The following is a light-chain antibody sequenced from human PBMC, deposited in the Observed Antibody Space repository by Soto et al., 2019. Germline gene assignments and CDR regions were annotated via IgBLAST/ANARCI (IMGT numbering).Light chain of an antibody. CDR3: SSYACSNNFFYV. V-gene: IGLV2-8*01. J-gene: IGLJ1*01. CDR1: SSDVGAYNY. Sequence: QSALTQPPSASGSPGQSVTISCTGTSSDVGAYNYVSWYQQHPGKAPKLMIYEVSKRPSGVPDRFSGSKSGNTASLTVSGLQAEDEADYYCSSYACSNNFFYVLGTWTKVTVL. CDR2: EVS.